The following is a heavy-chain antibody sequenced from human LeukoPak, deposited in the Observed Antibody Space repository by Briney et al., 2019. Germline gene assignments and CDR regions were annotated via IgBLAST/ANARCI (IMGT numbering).Heavy chain of an antibody. V-gene: IGHV3-21*01. Sequence: PGGSLRLSCAASGFTFSSYSMNWVRQAPGKGLEWVSSISSSSYIYYADSVKGRFTISRDNAKNSLYLQMNSLRAEDTAVYYCARDLVAVAGTPFDYWGQGTLVTVSS. CDR2: ISSSSYI. CDR3: ARDLVAVAGTPFDY. CDR1: GFTFSSYS. D-gene: IGHD6-19*01. J-gene: IGHJ4*02.